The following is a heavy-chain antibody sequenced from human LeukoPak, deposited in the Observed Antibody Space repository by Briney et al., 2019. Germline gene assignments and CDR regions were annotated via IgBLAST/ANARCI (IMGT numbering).Heavy chain of an antibody. CDR2: IYWDDDK. CDR1: GFSLSTSGVG. CDR3: AHRPLYYYDSSGLSVSAKYFQH. V-gene: IGHV2-5*02. D-gene: IGHD3-22*01. Sequence: SGPTLVNPTQTLTLTCTFSGFSLSTSGVGVGWIRQSPGKALEWLALIYWDDDKRYSPSLKNRLTITKDTSKNQVVLIMTNMDPVDTATYYCAHRPLYYYDSSGLSVSAKYFQHWGQGTLVTVSS. J-gene: IGHJ1*01.